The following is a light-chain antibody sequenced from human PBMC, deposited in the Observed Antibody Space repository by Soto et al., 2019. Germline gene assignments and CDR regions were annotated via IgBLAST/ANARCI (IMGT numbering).Light chain of an antibody. V-gene: IGKV3-15*01. J-gene: IGKJ1*01. CDR3: QQYNNWPPMA. CDR1: QSVSSN. Sequence: EIVMTQSPATLSVSPGERATLSCRASQSVSSNLAWYQQKPGQAPRRLISGASTRATGIPARFSGSGSGTELTLTISSLQSEDCAVYYCQQYNNWPPMALGQGTNVEIK. CDR2: GAS.